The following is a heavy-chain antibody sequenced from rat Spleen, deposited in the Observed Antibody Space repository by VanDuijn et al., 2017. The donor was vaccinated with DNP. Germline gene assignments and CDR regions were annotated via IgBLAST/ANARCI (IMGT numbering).Heavy chain of an antibody. V-gene: IGHV5-19*01. CDR1: GITFSNSG. Sequence: EVQLVESGGGLVQPGRSLKLSCAASGITFSNSGMHWIRQAPTKGLEWVTSISYEGSSTYYRDSVKGRFTISRDNAKSTLYLQMYSLRSEDMATYYCVRPDYWGQGVMVTVSS. CDR3: VRPDY. J-gene: IGHJ2*01. CDR2: ISYEGSST.